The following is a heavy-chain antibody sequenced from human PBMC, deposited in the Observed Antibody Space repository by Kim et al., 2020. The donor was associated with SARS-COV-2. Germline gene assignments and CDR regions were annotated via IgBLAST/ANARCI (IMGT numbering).Heavy chain of an antibody. CDR3: ARDTTMVRGGVDY. V-gene: IGHV4-31*01. D-gene: IGHD3-10*01. J-gene: IGHJ4*02. Sequence: YYNPSLNSPVTISVDTSKNQFSLKLSSVTAADTAVYYCARDTTMVRGGVDYWGQGTLVTVSS.